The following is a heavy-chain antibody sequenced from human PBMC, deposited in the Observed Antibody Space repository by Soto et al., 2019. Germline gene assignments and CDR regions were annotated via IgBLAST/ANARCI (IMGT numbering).Heavy chain of an antibody. D-gene: IGHD3-22*01. V-gene: IGHV5-51*03. CDR2: IYPGDSDT. J-gene: IGHJ6*02. CDR3: AGYSGYCRRNHYGLDL. CDR1: GYSFTSYW. Sequence: EVQLVQSGAEVKKPGESLKISCKGSGYSFTSYWIGWLRQMPGKGLEWMGIIYPGDSDTRYSPAFQGQVTISADKYTSAADGPRSSQQASETAMYYCAGYSGYCRRNHYGLDLWGQGTTVTVSS.